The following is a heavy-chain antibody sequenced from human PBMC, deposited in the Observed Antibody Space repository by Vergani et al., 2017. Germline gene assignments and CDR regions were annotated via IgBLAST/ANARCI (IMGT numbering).Heavy chain of an antibody. V-gene: IGHV3-33*06. D-gene: IGHD3-3*01. CDR2: IYYDGSNA. J-gene: IGHJ3*02. Sequence: QGQLVESGGGIVQPGRSLTLSCVASRSTFKTYGMHWVRQAPGKGLEWVGLIYYDGSNAYYADSVKGRFTISRDNSKNTLYLQMNSLRAEDTAVYYCAKEGSYYDFWSGALIWGQGTMVTVSS. CDR1: RSTFKTYG. CDR3: AKEGSYYDFWSGALI.